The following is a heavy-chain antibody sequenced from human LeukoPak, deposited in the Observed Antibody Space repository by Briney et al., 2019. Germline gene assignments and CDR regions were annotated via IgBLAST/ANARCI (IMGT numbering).Heavy chain of an antibody. V-gene: IGHV3-48*03. J-gene: IGHJ4*02. Sequence: GGSLRLSCAASGFTFSSYEMNWVRQAPGKGLEWVPYISSSGSSIYYADSVKGRFTISRDNAKNSLYLQIISLRTEDTAVYYCARGRGYYGSSGYYYGGDYWGQGTLVTVSS. D-gene: IGHD3-22*01. CDR1: GFTFSSYE. CDR3: ARGRGYYGSSGYYYGGDY. CDR2: ISSSGSSI.